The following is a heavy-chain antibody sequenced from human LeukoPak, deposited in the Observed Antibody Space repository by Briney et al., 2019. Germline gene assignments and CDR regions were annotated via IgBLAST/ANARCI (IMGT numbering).Heavy chain of an antibody. CDR1: GFTFTSYG. V-gene: IGHV1-18*01. J-gene: IGHJ5*02. CDR2: ISAYNGNT. Sequence: GGSLRLSCAASGFTFTSYGISWVRQAPGQGLEWMGWISAYNGNTNYAQKLQGRVTMTTDTSTSTAYMELRSLRSDDTAVYYCARDRRDYYGSGSYYNDWFDPWGQGTLVTVSS. CDR3: ARDRRDYYGSGSYYNDWFDP. D-gene: IGHD3-10*01.